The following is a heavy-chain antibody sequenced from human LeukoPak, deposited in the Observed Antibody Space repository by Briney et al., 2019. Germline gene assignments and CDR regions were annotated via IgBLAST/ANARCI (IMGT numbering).Heavy chain of an antibody. CDR1: GYTFTSYG. CDR3: ARGRASYYYGSGG. V-gene: IGHV1-8*02. CDR2: MNPNSGNT. D-gene: IGHD3-10*01. J-gene: IGHJ3*01. Sequence: ASVKVSCKASGYTFTSYGISWVRQATGQGLEWMGWMNPNSGNTGYAQKFQGRVTMTRNTSISTAYMELSSLRSEDTAVYYCARGRASYYYGSGGWGQGTMVTVSS.